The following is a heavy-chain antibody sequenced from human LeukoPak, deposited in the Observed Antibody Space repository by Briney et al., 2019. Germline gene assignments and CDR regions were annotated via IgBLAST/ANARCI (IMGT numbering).Heavy chain of an antibody. D-gene: IGHD4-17*01. Sequence: ASVKVSCKASGYTFTSYGISWVRQAPGQGLEWMGWISAYNGNTNYAQKLQGRVTMTTDTSTSTAYMELRSLRSDDTAVYYCAREPDYGDYVRRFDPWGQGTLVTVSS. CDR3: AREPDYGDYVRRFDP. CDR1: GYTFTSYG. J-gene: IGHJ5*02. CDR2: ISAYNGNT. V-gene: IGHV1-18*01.